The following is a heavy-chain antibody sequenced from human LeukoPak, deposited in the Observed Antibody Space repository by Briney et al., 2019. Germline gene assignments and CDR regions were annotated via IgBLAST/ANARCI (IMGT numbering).Heavy chain of an antibody. CDR2: IRYDGSNK. V-gene: IGHV3-30*02. Sequence: PGGSLRLSCAASGFTFSNYGMHWVRQAPGKGLEWVAFIRYDGSNKYYADSVKGRFTISRDNSKNTLYLQMNSLRAEDTAVYYCAKDSSWEQHLFDYWGQGTLVTVSS. CDR1: GFTFSNYG. J-gene: IGHJ4*02. D-gene: IGHD1-26*01. CDR3: AKDSSWEQHLFDY.